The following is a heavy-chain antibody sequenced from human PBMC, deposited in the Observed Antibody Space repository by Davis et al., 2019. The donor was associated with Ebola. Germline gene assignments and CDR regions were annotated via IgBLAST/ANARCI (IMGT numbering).Heavy chain of an antibody. CDR2: IYHSGSA. J-gene: IGHJ5*02. V-gene: IGHV4-39*01. CDR1: GGSISTSNYY. CDR3: ARHPMRGYCSGGICYGGFDP. D-gene: IGHD2-15*01. Sequence: MPSETLSLTYTVSGGSISTSNYYWGWIRQPPGKGLEWIGNIYHSGSAYYSSSLKSRVTISVDTSNNQFSLRLISVTAADTAVYYCARHPMRGYCSGGICYGGFDPWGQGTLVTVSS.